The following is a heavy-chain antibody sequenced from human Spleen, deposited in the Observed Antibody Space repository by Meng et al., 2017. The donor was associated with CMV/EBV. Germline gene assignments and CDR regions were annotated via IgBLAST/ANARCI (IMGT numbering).Heavy chain of an antibody. CDR1: GGSISSSSYY. V-gene: IGHV4-39*07. CDR2: IYYSGST. J-gene: IGHJ4*02. Sequence: QLPLQGSGPGRGKPSETLSPTCTVSGGSISSSSYYWGWIRQPPGKGLEWIGSIYYSGSTYYNPSLKSRVTISVDTSKNQFSLKLSSVTAADTAVYYCARYLLGAHFDYWGQGTLVTVSS. D-gene: IGHD3-16*01. CDR3: ARYLLGAHFDY.